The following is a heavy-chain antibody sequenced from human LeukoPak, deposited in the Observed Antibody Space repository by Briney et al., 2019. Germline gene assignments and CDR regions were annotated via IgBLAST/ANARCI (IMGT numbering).Heavy chain of an antibody. D-gene: IGHD5-18*01. Sequence: AGSLRLSCAASGFTFSSYAMSWVRQAPRKWLDWVSAISGSGGRTYYADSVKGRFTISRDNSKNTLYLQMNSLRAEDTAVYYCAKDQVRGYSYGIFDYWGQGTLVTVSS. CDR2: ISGSGGRT. V-gene: IGHV3-23*01. CDR3: AKDQVRGYSYGIFDY. J-gene: IGHJ4*02. CDR1: GFTFSSYA.